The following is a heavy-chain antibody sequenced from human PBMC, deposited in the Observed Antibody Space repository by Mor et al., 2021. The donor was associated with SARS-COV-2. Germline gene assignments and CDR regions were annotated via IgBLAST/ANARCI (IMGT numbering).Heavy chain of an antibody. CDR3: ARDRPYSSGWYDDY. D-gene: IGHD6-19*01. Sequence: TISRDNSKNTLYLQMNSLRAEDTAVYYCARDRPYSSGWYDDYWGQGTLVTVSS. J-gene: IGHJ4*02. V-gene: IGHV3-53*01.